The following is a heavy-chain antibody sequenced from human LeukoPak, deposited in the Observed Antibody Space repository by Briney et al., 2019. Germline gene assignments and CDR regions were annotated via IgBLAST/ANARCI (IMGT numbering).Heavy chain of an antibody. Sequence: ASVKVSCKASGYTFTGYYMHWVRQAPGQGLEWMGWINPNSGGTNYAQKFQGRVTMTRDTSISTAYMELGRLRSDDTAVYYCARVTGFSPHGWGQGTLVTVSS. J-gene: IGHJ4*02. CDR1: GYTFTGYY. V-gene: IGHV1-2*02. D-gene: IGHD3-16*01. CDR3: ARVTGFSPHG. CDR2: INPNSGGT.